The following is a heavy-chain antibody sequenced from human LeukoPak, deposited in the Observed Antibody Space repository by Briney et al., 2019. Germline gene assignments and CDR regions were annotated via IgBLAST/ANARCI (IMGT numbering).Heavy chain of an antibody. V-gene: IGHV3-30*18. CDR1: GFTFSSYG. J-gene: IGHJ4*02. CDR3: AKERSYSSSSPNGY. CDR2: ISYDGSNK. D-gene: IGHD6-6*01. Sequence: PGGSLRLSCAASGFTFSSYGMRWVRQAPGKGLEWVAVISYDGSNKYYADSVKGRFTISRDNSKNTLYLQMNSLRAEDTAVYYCAKERSYSSSSPNGYWGQGTLVTVSS.